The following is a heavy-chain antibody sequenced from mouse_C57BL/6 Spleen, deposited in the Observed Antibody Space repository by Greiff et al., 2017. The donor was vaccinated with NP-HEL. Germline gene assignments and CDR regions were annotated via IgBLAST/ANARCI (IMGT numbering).Heavy chain of an antibody. Sequence: VQLVESGAELARPGASVKLSCKASGYTFTSYGISWVKQRTGQGLEWIGEIYPRSGNTYYNEKFKGKATLTADKSSSTAYMELRSLTSEDSAVYFCASSYYDYVMDYWGQGTSVTVSS. D-gene: IGHD2-4*01. J-gene: IGHJ4*01. CDR1: GYTFTSYG. CDR2: IYPRSGNT. V-gene: IGHV1-81*01. CDR3: ASSYYDYVMDY.